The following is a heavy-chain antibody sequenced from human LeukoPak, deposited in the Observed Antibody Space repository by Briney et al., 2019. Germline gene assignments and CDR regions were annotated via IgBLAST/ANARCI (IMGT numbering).Heavy chain of an antibody. CDR1: GFTFSSYS. D-gene: IGHD2-21*01. CDR2: ISSSSSTI. Sequence: GGSLRLSCAASGFTFSSYSMNWVRQAPGKGLEWVSYISSSSSTIYYADSVKGRFTISRDNAKNSLYLQMNSLRAEDTAVYYCARLAYCGGDCYSFWFDPWGQGTLVTVSS. V-gene: IGHV3-48*04. CDR3: ARLAYCGGDCYSFWFDP. J-gene: IGHJ5*02.